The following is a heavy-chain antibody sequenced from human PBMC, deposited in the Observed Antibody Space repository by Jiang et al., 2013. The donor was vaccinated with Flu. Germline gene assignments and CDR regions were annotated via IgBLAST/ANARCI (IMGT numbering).Heavy chain of an antibody. CDR2: ISGNGDGT. CDR3: AKLVDYFDSSGYFDY. CDR1: GFTFSSYA. V-gene: IGHV3-23*01. J-gene: IGHJ4*02. Sequence: LLESGGGLVQPGGSLRLSCAVSGFTFSSYAMSWVRQPPGKGLEWVSSISGNGDGTYYADSVKGRFTIIRDNSKNTLYLQMHSLRAEDTALYYCAKLVDYFDSSGYFDYWGQGTLVTVS. D-gene: IGHD3-22*01.